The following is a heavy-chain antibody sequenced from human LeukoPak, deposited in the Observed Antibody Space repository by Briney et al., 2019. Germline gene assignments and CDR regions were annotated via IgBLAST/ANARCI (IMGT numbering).Heavy chain of an antibody. CDR1: GGSFSGYY. D-gene: IGHD2-15*01. CDR2: INHSGST. Sequence: SETLSPTCAVYGGSFSGYYWNWIRQPPGKGLEWIGEINHSGSTSYNPSLKSRVTISVDTSKNQFSLRLSSVTAADTAVYYCARGLLGCSGGSCYRGYYYYGMDVWGQGTTVTVSS. CDR3: ARGLLGCSGGSCYRGYYYYGMDV. J-gene: IGHJ6*02. V-gene: IGHV4-34*01.